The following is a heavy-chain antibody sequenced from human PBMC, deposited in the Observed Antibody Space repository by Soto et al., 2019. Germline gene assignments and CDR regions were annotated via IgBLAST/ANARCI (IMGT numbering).Heavy chain of an antibody. CDR1: GFTFINYA. D-gene: IGHD2-15*01. V-gene: IGHV3-23*01. CDR2: ISGGGGGT. CDR3: TKANRYCSGANCFTFDY. J-gene: IGHJ4*02. Sequence: GGSLRLSCEVSGFTFINYAMTWVRQPPGKGLEWVSGISGGGGGTYYADSVKGRFTISRDNSKNTLSLQMNSLRAEDMAVYYCTKANRYCSGANCFTFDYWGLGTLVTVSS.